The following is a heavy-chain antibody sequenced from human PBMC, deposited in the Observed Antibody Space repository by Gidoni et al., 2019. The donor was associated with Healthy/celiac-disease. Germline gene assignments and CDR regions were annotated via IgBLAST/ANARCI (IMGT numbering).Heavy chain of an antibody. CDR1: GFTFSSYA. Sequence: QVQLVESGGGVVQPGRSLRLSCAASGFTFSSYAMHWVRQAPGKGLEWVAVISYDGSNKYYADSVKGRFTISRDNSKNTLYLQMNSLRAEDTAVYYCARVPGYYDSTKYGMDVWGQGTTVTVSS. J-gene: IGHJ6*02. D-gene: IGHD3-22*01. CDR2: ISYDGSNK. V-gene: IGHV3-30*04. CDR3: ARVPGYYDSTKYGMDV.